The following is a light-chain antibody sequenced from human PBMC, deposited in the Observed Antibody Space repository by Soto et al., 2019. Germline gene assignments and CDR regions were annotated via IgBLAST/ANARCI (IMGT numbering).Light chain of an antibody. CDR1: SSNIGAGYD. Sequence: QSVLTQPPSVSGAPGQRVTISCTGSSSNIGAGYDVHWYQQLPGTAPKLLINGNSNPPSGVPDRFSGSKSGTSASLAITGLQAEDEADYYCQSDDSSLSAVVFGGGTKLTVL. CDR2: GNS. CDR3: QSDDSSLSAVV. V-gene: IGLV1-40*01. J-gene: IGLJ2*01.